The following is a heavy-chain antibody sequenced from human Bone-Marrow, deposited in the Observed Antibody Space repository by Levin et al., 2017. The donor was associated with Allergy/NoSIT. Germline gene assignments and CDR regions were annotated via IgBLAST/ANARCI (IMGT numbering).Heavy chain of an antibody. V-gene: IGHV3-30*04. J-gene: IGHJ4*02. CDR2: ISYDGSNK. D-gene: IGHD6-13*01. Sequence: PGGSLRLSCAASGFTFSSYAMHWVRQAPGKGLEWVAVISYDGSNKYYADSVKGRFTISRDNSKNTLYLQMNSLRAEDTAVYYCASGSSWYYFDYWGQGTLVTVSS. CDR3: ASGSSWYYFDY. CDR1: GFTFSSYA.